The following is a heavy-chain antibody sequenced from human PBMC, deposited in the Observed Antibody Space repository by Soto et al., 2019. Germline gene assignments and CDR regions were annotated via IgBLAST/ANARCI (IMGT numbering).Heavy chain of an antibody. CDR2: IYSGGST. D-gene: IGHD5-18*01. J-gene: IGHJ6*03. CDR1: GFTVSSNY. Sequence: GGSLRLSCAASGFTVSSNYMSWVRQAPGKGLEWVSVIYSGGSTYYADSVKGRFTISRDNSKNTLYLQMNSLRAEDTAVYYCAYTWLDTAMVHYYYMDVWGKGTTVTVSS. CDR3: AYTWLDTAMVHYYYMDV. V-gene: IGHV3-66*01.